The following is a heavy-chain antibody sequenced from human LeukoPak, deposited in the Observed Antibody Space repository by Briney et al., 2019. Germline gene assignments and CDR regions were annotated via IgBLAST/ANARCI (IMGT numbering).Heavy chain of an antibody. Sequence: PSETLSLTCTVSGGSISSSSYYWGWIRQPPEKGLEWIGSIYSSGSTYYNPSLKSRVTISVDTSKNQFSLKLSSVTAADTAMYYCARTDGVGATTYWGQGTLVTVSS. D-gene: IGHD1-26*01. J-gene: IGHJ4*02. CDR1: GGSISSSSYY. CDR3: ARTDGVGATTY. V-gene: IGHV4-39*01. CDR2: IYSSGST.